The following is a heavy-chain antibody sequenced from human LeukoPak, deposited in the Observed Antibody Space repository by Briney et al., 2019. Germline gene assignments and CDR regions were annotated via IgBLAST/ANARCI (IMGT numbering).Heavy chain of an antibody. CDR3: ARANRRGYFDY. D-gene: IGHD3-10*01. CDR1: GFTFSSYS. J-gene: IGHJ4*02. V-gene: IGHV3-48*01. Sequence: GGSLRLSCAASGFTFSSYSMNWVRQAPGKGLEWVSYISSRSRTIYYADSVKGRFTISRDNAKNSLYLQMNSLRAEDTAVYYCARANRRGYFDYWGQGTLVTVSS. CDR2: ISSRSRTI.